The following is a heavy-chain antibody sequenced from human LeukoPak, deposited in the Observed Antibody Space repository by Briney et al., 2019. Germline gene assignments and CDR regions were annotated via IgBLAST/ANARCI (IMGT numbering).Heavy chain of an antibody. D-gene: IGHD5-24*01. V-gene: IGHV4-34*01. J-gene: IGHJ4*02. CDR3: ARGQIGSSLQF. Sequence: SETLSLTCAVYGGSFSDYYWSWIRRPPGKGLEWIGEVNQSGSTSYNPSLKSRVTISVDTSKNQFSLKVNSVTAADTAVYYCARGQIGSSLQFWGRGTLVTVSS. CDR2: VNQSGST. CDR1: GGSFSDYY.